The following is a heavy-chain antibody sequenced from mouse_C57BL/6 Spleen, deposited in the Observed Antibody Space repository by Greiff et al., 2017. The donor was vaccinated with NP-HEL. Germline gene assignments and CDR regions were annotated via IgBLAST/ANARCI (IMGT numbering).Heavy chain of an antibody. V-gene: IGHV1-81*01. CDR2: IYPRSGNT. Sequence: QVQLQQSGAELARPGASVKLSCKASGYTFTSYGISWVKQRTGQGLEWIGEIYPRSGNTYYNEKFKGKATLTADKSSSTAYMELRSLTSEDSAVYFCAPWNYYGSSRYAMDYWGQGTSVTVSS. CDR1: GYTFTSYG. CDR3: APWNYYGSSRYAMDY. J-gene: IGHJ4*01. D-gene: IGHD1-1*01.